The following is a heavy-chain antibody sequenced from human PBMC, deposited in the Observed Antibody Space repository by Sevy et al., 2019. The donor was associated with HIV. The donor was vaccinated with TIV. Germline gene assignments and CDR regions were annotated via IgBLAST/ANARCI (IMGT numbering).Heavy chain of an antibody. CDR2: ISSTGNYV. CDR3: VRDRLFSDCGGDCYSDY. J-gene: IGHJ4*02. V-gene: IGHV3-21*03. D-gene: IGHD2-21*02. Sequence: GGSLRLSCAASGFTFTKYSVKWVRQAPGKGLEWVSSISSTGNYVYYSDSVKGRFTVSRDNAKNSLYLQMNSLRAEDTAVYYCVRDRLFSDCGGDCYSDYWGQRTLVTVSS. CDR1: GFTFTKYS.